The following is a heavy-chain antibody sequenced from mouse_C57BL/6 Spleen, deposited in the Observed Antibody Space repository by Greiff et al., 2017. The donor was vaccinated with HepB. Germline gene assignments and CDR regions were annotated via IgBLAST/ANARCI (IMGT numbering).Heavy chain of an antibody. CDR2: IDPSDSYT. J-gene: IGHJ2*01. D-gene: IGHD1-1*02. Sequence: VQLKQPGAELVKPGASVKLSCKASGYTFTSYWMQWVKQRPGQGLEWIGEIDPSDSYTNYNQKFKGKATLTVDTSSSTAYMQLSSLTSEDSAVYYCARPLWSPYWGQGTTLTVSS. CDR1: GYTFTSYW. V-gene: IGHV1-50*01. CDR3: ARPLWSPY.